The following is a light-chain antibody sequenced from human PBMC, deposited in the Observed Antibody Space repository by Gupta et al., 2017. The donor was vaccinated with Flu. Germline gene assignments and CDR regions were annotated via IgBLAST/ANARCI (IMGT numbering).Light chain of an antibody. CDR2: DSA. CDR3: QQRHIWPLT. V-gene: IGKV3-11*01. CDR1: QVVGSY. J-gene: IGKJ4*01. Sequence: EVVLTQSPATLSLSPGDRATLSCRASQVVGSYLAWYQQKVGQAPRLLIYDSANRANGIPGRFSGSGTGTDFTLTISRLEPEDFAVYYCQQRHIWPLTFGGGTKVEIK.